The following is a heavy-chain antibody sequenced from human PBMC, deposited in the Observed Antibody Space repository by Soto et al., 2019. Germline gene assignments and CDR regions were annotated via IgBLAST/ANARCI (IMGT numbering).Heavy chain of an antibody. J-gene: IGHJ6*02. CDR1: GYTFTGYY. V-gene: IGHV1-2*04. D-gene: IGHD4-17*01. CDR3: ARGLDYGDPYYYYGMDV. CDR2: INPNSGGT. Sequence: QVRLVQSGAEVKKPGASVKVSCKASGYTFTGYYMHWVRQAPGQGLEWMGWINPNSGGTNYAQKFQGWVTMTRDTSISTAYMELSRLRSDDTAVYYCARGLDYGDPYYYYGMDVWGQGTTVTVSS.